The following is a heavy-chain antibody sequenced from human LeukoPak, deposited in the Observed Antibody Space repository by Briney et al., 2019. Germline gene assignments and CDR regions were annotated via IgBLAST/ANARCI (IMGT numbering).Heavy chain of an antibody. V-gene: IGHV4-34*01. CDR3: ARDGSHYDFWSGHKYNWFDP. Sequence: KPSETLSLTCAVYGGSFSGYYWSWIRQPPGKGLEWIGEINHSGSTNYNPSLKSRVTMSVDTSKNQFSLKLSSVTAADTAVYYCARDGSHYDFWSGHKYNWFDPWGQGTLVTVSS. CDR1: GGSFSGYY. D-gene: IGHD3-3*01. J-gene: IGHJ5*02. CDR2: INHSGST.